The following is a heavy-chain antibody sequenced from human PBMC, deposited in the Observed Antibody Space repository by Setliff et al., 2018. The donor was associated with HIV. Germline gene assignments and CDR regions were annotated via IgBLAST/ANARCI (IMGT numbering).Heavy chain of an antibody. J-gene: IGHJ6*02. CDR1: GDSISSYY. V-gene: IGHV4-4*07. Sequence: SETLSLTCTVSGDSISSYYWSWIRQTAGKGLEWIGRIYTSGTTNYNPSLKRRVTMSVDTSKNQFSLKLSSVTAADTAVYYCARDSELGLNYHYGMDVWGQGTTVTV. CDR3: ARDSELGLNYHYGMDV. CDR2: IYTSGTT. D-gene: IGHD1-26*01.